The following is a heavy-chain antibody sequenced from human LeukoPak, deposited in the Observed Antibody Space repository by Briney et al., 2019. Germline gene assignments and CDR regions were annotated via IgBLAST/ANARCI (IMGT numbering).Heavy chain of an antibody. V-gene: IGHV3-33*01. CDR3: ARRGPPPGGNSLYFDY. CDR2: IWYDGSNK. Sequence: GGSLRLSCAASGFTFSSYGMHWVRQAPGKGLEWVAVIWYDGSNKYYADSVKGRFTISRDNSKNTLYLQMNRLRVEDTAVYYCARRGPPPGGNSLYFDYWGQGTLVTVSS. D-gene: IGHD4-23*01. J-gene: IGHJ4*02. CDR1: GFTFSSYG.